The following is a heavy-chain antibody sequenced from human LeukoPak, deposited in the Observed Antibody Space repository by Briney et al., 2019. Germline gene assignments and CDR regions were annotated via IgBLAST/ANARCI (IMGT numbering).Heavy chain of an antibody. CDR1: GYTFTDYY. J-gene: IGHJ4*02. CDR3: AREIYYYGSSYFDY. Sequence: GASVTVSCKASGYTFTDYYMHWVRQAPGQGLEWMGWINPNSGGTNYAQKLQGRVTMTTDTSTSTAYMELRSLRSDDTAVYYCAREIYYYGSSYFDYWGQGTLVTVSS. D-gene: IGHD3-10*01. CDR2: INPNSGGT. V-gene: IGHV1-2*02.